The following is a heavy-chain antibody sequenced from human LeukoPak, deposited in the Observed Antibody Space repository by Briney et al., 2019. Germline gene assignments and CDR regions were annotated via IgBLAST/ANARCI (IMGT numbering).Heavy chain of an antibody. Sequence: SETLSLTCSVSGASISSHSWNWIRQAPGRGLEWIGYRHDSGASSYNPSLKSRVAIFIDKSKRQVSLKLSVVTVADTAVYFCARGVYIAAAQYGYWGQGTLVTVSS. V-gene: IGHV4-59*11. CDR3: ARGVYIAAAQYGY. CDR1: GASISSHS. CDR2: RHDSGAS. D-gene: IGHD6-13*01. J-gene: IGHJ4*02.